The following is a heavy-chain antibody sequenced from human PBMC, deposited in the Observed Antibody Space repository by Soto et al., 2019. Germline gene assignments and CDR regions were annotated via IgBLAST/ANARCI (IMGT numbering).Heavy chain of an antibody. CDR2: IHHGGTT. Sequence: SETLSLTCAVSGYSISSGYYWGWIRQPPGKGLEWIGSIHHGGTTYFNPSLKNRVTILADTSKNQFSLRLASVTAADTAVYYCARGSGSYPFDYWGQGTLVTVSS. J-gene: IGHJ4*02. CDR1: GYSISSGYY. CDR3: ARGSGSYPFDY. V-gene: IGHV4-38-2*01. D-gene: IGHD1-26*01.